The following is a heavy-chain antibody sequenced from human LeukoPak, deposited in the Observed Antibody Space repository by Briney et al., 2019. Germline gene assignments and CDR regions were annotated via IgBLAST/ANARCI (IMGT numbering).Heavy chain of an antibody. CDR3: ARDQGEWELLSLHGAFDI. J-gene: IGHJ3*02. CDR2: IYHSGST. V-gene: IGHV4-4*02. D-gene: IGHD1-26*01. CDR1: GGSISSSNW. Sequence: SETLSLTCAVSGGSISSSNWWSWVRQPPGKGLEWIGEIYHSGSTNYNPSLKSRVTISVDKSKNQFSLKLSSVTAADTAVYYCARDQGEWELLSLHGAFDIWGQGTMVTVSS.